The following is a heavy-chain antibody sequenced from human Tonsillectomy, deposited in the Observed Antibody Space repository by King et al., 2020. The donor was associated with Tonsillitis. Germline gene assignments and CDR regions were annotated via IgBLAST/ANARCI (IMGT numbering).Heavy chain of an antibody. J-gene: IGHJ6*03. Sequence: DVQLVQSGGGLVQPGGSLRLSCAASGFTFSSYEMNWARQAPGKGLEWVSYISSSGDTIYYADSMKGRFTISRDNAKNSLYLQMDSLRAEDTAVYYCARVSVVRGIYYFYYYMDVWGKGTTVTVSS. CDR3: ARVSVVRGIYYFYYYMDV. D-gene: IGHD3-10*01. CDR1: GFTFSSYE. V-gene: IGHV3-48*03. CDR2: ISSSGDTI.